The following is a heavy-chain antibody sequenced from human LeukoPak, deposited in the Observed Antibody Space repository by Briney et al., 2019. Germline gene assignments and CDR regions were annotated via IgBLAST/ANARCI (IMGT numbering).Heavy chain of an antibody. CDR1: GFTFSSYE. CDR2: ISSSGSTI. CDR3: ARDEAVWEQQLGDDY. Sequence: PGGSLRLSCAASGFTFSSYEMNWVRQAPGKGLEWVSYISSSGSTIYYADSAKGRFTISRDNAKNSLYLQMNSLRAEDTAVYYCARDEAVWEQQLGDDYWGQGTLVTVSS. D-gene: IGHD6-13*01. V-gene: IGHV3-48*03. J-gene: IGHJ4*02.